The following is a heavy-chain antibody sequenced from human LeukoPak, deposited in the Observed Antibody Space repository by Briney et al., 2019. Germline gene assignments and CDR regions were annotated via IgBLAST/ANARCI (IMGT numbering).Heavy chain of an antibody. CDR2: ISYDGSNK. CDR3: ARPRSSGWPIDAFDI. Sequence: GGSLRLSCAASGFTFSSYAMHWVRQAPGKGLEWVAVISYDGSNKYYADSVKGRFTISRDNSKNTLYLQMNSLRAEDTAVYYCARPRSSGWPIDAFDIWGQGTMVTVSS. V-gene: IGHV3-30*04. CDR1: GFTFSSYA. D-gene: IGHD6-19*01. J-gene: IGHJ3*02.